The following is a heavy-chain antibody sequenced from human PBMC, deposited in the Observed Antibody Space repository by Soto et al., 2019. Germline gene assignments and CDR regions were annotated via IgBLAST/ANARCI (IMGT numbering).Heavy chain of an antibody. CDR1: GGTFSSCT. CDR2: IIPILGIA. Sequence: SVKVSCKASGGTFSSCTISWVRQAPGQGLEWMGRIIPILGIANYAQKFQGRVTITADKSTSTAYMELNSLRAEDTAVYYCARGETTDSYYYYYMDVWGKGTAVTVSS. J-gene: IGHJ6*03. CDR3: ARGETTDSYYYYYMDV. D-gene: IGHD4-4*01. V-gene: IGHV1-69*02.